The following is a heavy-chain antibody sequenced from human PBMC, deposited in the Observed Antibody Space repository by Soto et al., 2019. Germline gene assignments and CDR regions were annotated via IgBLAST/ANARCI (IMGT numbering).Heavy chain of an antibody. V-gene: IGHV3-23*01. CDR3: AKNSGDYYYYYGMDV. Sequence: GGSLRLSCAASTFTFSVYGMTWVRQAPGKGLEWVSGISGSGGSTYYADSVKGRFTISRDNSKNTPYLQMNSLGAEDTAVYYCAKNSGDYYYYYGMDVWGQGTTVTVSS. D-gene: IGHD4-17*01. CDR1: TFTFSVYG. CDR2: ISGSGGST. J-gene: IGHJ6*02.